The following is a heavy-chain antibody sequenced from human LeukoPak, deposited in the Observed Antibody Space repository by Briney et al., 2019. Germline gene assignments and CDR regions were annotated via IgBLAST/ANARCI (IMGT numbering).Heavy chain of an antibody. J-gene: IGHJ4*02. CDR2: ISTDGRTT. CDR1: RLTFSNYL. CDR3: VVHFHSHSP. D-gene: IGHD1-26*01. V-gene: IGHV3-74*01. Sequence: PVGALRLSCAASRLTFSNYLMHWVRPAPRKGLVWVSGISTDGRTTDYPHSPRGPFTISRDNAKNTLYLQMNSPRIQDTAVYHRVVHFHSHSPWGQGTLVPVSS.